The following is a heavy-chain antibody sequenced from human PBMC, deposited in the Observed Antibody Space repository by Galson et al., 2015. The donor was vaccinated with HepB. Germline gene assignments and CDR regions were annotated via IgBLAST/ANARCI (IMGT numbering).Heavy chain of an antibody. Sequence: FTFSSYGMHWVCQAPGKGLEWVAVISYDGSNKYYADSVKGRFTISRDNSKDTLYLQMNSLRAEDTAVYYCARPTVTTEAPFDYWGQGTLVTVSS. CDR1: FTFSSYG. CDR3: ARPTVTTEAPFDY. D-gene: IGHD4-17*01. J-gene: IGHJ4*02. V-gene: IGHV3-30*19. CDR2: ISYDGSNK.